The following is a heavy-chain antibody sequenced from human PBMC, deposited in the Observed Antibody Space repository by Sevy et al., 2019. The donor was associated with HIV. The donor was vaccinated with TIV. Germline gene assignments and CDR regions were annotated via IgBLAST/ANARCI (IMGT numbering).Heavy chain of an antibody. V-gene: IGHV1-18*01. J-gene: IGHJ6*03. CDR1: GYTFTYHA. CDR2: TSAYNANT. D-gene: IGHD3-10*02. Sequence: ASVNVSCKASGYTFTYHAISWVRQAPGQGLEWVGWTSAYNANTNYAQKLQDRVTMTSDTSTSTAYMELRNLRSDDTAVYYCARLFSGYMDVWGKGTTVTVSS. CDR3: ARLFSGYMDV.